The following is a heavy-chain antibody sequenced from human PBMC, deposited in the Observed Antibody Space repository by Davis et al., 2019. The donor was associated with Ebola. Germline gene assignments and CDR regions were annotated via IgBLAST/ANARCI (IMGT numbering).Heavy chain of an antibody. CDR3: ARGSSSWSPLDY. J-gene: IGHJ4*02. Sequence: GESLKISCAASGFTFRTYAMTWVRQAPGKGLEWVSVIGGEGGDIHLADSVKGRFTISRDNAKNTLYLQMNSLRAEDTAVYYCARGSSSWSPLDYWGQGTLVTVSS. V-gene: IGHV3-23*01. CDR2: IGGEGGDI. CDR1: GFTFRTYA. D-gene: IGHD6-13*01.